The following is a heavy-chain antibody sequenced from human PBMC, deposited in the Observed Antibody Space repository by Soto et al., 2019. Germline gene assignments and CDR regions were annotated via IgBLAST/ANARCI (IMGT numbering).Heavy chain of an antibody. J-gene: IGHJ3*02. CDR2: ISPYNGKT. V-gene: IGHV1-18*01. Sequence: AQLVQSGAEVKKPGASVNISCKASGYTFTNYGFIWVRQAPGHGLEWVGWISPYNGKTEYAQNLQGRVTMTRDKPTSTAYMELRSLRSDDTAVYYCARDIYGGKCCDAFDIWGQGTMVTVSS. CDR3: ARDIYGGKCCDAFDI. CDR1: GYTFTNYG. D-gene: IGHD2-2*02.